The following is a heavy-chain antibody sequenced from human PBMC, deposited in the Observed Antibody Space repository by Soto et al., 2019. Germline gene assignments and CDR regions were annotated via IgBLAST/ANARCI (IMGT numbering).Heavy chain of an antibody. V-gene: IGHV1-69*13. D-gene: IGHD3-3*01. CDR3: ARDRSSGFWSGYGRSYATDV. CDR1: GGTFSSYA. CDR2: IIPIFGTA. J-gene: IGHJ6*02. Sequence: ASVKVSCKASGGTFSSYAISWVRQAPGQGLEWMGGIIPIFGTANYAQKFQGRVTITADESTSTAYMELSSLRSEDTAVYYCARDRSSGFWSGYGRSYATDVWGQGTTVTVSS.